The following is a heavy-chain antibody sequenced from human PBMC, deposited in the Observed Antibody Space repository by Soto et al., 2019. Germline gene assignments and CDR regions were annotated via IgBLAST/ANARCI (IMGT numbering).Heavy chain of an antibody. CDR2: IYWDDDK. CDR1: GFSLSTSGVG. D-gene: IGHD6-19*01. V-gene: IGHV2-5*02. Sequence: QITLKESGPPLVKPTQTLTLTCTFSGFSLSTSGVGVGWIRQPPGKALEWLALIYWDDDKRYSPSLKSRLTITKDTSKNQVVLTMTNMDPVDTATYYCAHTHIAVAAGDYWGQGTLVTVSS. J-gene: IGHJ4*02. CDR3: AHTHIAVAAGDY.